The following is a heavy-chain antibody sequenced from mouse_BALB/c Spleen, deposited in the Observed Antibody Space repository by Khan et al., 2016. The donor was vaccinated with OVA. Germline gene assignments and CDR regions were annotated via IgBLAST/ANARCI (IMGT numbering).Heavy chain of an antibody. V-gene: IGHV2-6-1*01. D-gene: IGHD2-10*01. CDR2: IWSDGRT. CDR3: DRQPYYHYYIMDY. J-gene: IGHJ4*01. Sequence: VELVESGPGLVAPSQSLSITCTISGFSLTNYGVHWVRQPPGKGLEWLVVIWSDGRTTYDSALKSRLTISKDNSKSQVFLEMDSLQTDDTAMYYCDRQPYYHYYIMDYWGQGTSVTVSS. CDR1: GFSLTNYG.